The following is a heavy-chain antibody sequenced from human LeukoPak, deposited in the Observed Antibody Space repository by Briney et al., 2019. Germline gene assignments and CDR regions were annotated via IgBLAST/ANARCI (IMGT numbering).Heavy chain of an antibody. J-gene: IGHJ4*02. D-gene: IGHD3-3*01. CDR3: ARVLDFWSGLDY. Sequence: GGSLRLSCAASGFTFSSYAMSWVRLAPGKGLEWVSSISGSGDSTYYADSVKGRFTISRDNSKNTLYLQMNSLRAEDTAVYYCARVLDFWSGLDYWGQGSLVTVSS. CDR1: GFTFSSYA. CDR2: ISGSGDST. V-gene: IGHV3-23*01.